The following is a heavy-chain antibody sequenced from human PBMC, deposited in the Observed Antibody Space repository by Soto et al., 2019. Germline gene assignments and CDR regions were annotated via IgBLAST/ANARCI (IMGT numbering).Heavy chain of an antibody. Sequence: SETLSLTCAVCGGSFSGYYWSWIRQPPGKGLEWIGEINHSGSTNYNPSLKSRVTISVDASKHQFSLKLSSVTAADTAVYYCAREFWGTDVDTTRTVWSNYNGFEPWGQGTLVTFS. CDR1: GGSFSGYY. J-gene: IGHJ5*02. V-gene: IGHV4-34*01. CDR2: INHSGST. D-gene: IGHD5-18*01. CDR3: AREFWGTDVDTTRTVWSNYNGFEP.